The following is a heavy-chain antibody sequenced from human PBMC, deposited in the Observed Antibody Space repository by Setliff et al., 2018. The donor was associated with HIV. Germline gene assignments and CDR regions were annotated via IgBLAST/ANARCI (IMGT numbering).Heavy chain of an antibody. D-gene: IGHD3-10*01. CDR3: ARDKLGGRCGSGSYYWFDP. V-gene: IGHV4-4*07. J-gene: IGHJ5*02. CDR2: VYSSGNT. CDR1: GASISSQY. Sequence: SETLSLTCIASGASISSQYWSWIRQPAGKGLEWIGRVYSSGNTNYNPSFKSRVTMSVDTSKNQFSLKLNSVTAADTAVYYCARDKLGGRCGSGSYYWFDPWGQGALVTVSS.